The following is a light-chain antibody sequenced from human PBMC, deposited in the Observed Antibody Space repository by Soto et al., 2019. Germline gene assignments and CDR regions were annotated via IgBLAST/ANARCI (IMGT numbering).Light chain of an antibody. Sequence: EVVVTQSPATLSVSPGERVTLSCRASEIVHRDLAWYQQKPGQAPRLLIYYASTRATGVPGRFSGSGSGTDFTLTISSLQPEDFAVYYCQQHSNWPPTFGHGTKVEIK. CDR3: QQHSNWPPT. V-gene: IGKV3-15*01. CDR2: YAS. CDR1: EIVHRD. J-gene: IGKJ1*01.